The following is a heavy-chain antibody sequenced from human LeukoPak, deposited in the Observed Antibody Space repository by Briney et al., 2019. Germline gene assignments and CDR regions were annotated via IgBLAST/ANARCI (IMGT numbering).Heavy chain of an antibody. CDR1: GGSFSGYY. V-gene: IGHV4-34*01. CDR3: ARGVSSSPFDY. J-gene: IGHJ4*02. D-gene: IGHD6-13*01. Sequence: SETLSPTCAVYGGSFSGYYWSWVRQPPEKGLEWIGEINHSGSTNYNPSLKSRVTISVDTSKNQFSLKLSSVTAADTAVYYCARGVSSSPFDYWGQGTLVTVSS. CDR2: INHSGST.